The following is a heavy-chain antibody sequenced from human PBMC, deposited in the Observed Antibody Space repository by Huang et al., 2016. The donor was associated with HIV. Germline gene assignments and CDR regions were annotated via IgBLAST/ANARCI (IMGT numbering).Heavy chain of an antibody. Sequence: EVQLVETGGGLIQPGGSLRLSCAASGFTVTTSHISWVRQAPGKGLEWISLIYSGGNTYYAGSVKGRFTISRDNSKNTVYLQMNNLRAEDTAVYYCAGGDYDSSGYYQGYLYYMDVWGKGTTVTVSS. CDR1: GFTVTTSH. CDR2: IYSGGNT. V-gene: IGHV3-53*02. J-gene: IGHJ6*03. CDR3: AGGDYDSSGYYQGYLYYMDV. D-gene: IGHD3-22*01.